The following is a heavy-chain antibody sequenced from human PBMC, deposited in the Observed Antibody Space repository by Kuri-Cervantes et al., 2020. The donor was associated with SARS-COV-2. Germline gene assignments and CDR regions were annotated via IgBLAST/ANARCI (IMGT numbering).Heavy chain of an antibody. CDR1: GFTFSGSA. J-gene: IGHJ6*03. CDR2: IRSKANSYAT. CDR3: ARPPRGYYYMDV. Sequence: GGSLRLSCAASGFTFSGSAMHWVRQASGKGLEWVGRIRSKANSYATAYAASVKGRFTISRDDSKNTAYLQMNSLKTEDTAVYYCARPPRGYYYMDVWGKGTTVTVSS. D-gene: IGHD3-10*01. V-gene: IGHV3-73*01.